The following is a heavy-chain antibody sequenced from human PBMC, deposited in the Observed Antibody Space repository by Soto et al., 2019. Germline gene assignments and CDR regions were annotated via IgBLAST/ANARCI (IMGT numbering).Heavy chain of an antibody. J-gene: IGHJ5*02. CDR1: GYTFTSYA. CDR2: INAGNGNT. CDR3: ARQGTAVAGMNWFDP. D-gene: IGHD6-19*01. Sequence: ASVKVSCKASGYTFTSYAMHWVRQAPGQRLEWMGWINAGNGNTKYSQKFQGRVTITRDTSASTAYMELSSLRSEDTAVYYCARQGTAVAGMNWFDPWGQGTLVTVSS. V-gene: IGHV1-3*01.